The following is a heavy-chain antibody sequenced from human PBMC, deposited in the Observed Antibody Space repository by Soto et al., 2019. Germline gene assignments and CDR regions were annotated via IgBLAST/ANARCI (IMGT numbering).Heavy chain of an antibody. CDR3: ARRGSGSYYDC. J-gene: IGHJ4*02. V-gene: IGHV3-23*01. CDR2: ISGSGDST. CDR1: GFTFSSYA. Sequence: EVQLLESGGGLVQPGGSLRLSCAASGFTFSSYAMRWVRQAPGKGLEWVSAISGSGDSTYYADSVKGRVTISRDNSNNTLYVQMNSLRSEDTAIYYCARRGSGSYYDCWGQGTLVTVSS. D-gene: IGHD1-26*01.